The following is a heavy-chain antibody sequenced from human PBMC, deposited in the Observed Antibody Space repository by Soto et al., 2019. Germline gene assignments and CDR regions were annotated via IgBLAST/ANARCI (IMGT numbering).Heavy chain of an antibody. CDR2: IYYSGST. CDR1: GGSISNYY. Sequence: SETLSLTCTVSGGSISNYYWSWIRQPPGKGLEWIGYIYYSGSTYYNPSLKSRVTISVDTSKNQFSLKLTSVTAADTAVYYCARDPAPWGQGTLVTVSS. CDR3: ARDPAP. J-gene: IGHJ5*02. V-gene: IGHV4-59*06.